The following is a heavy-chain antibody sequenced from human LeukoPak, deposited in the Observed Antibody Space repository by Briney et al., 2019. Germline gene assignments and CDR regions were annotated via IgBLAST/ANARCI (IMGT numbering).Heavy chain of an antibody. CDR2: IYYSGST. J-gene: IGHJ2*01. CDR1: GGSISSYY. V-gene: IGHV4-59*01. D-gene: IGHD4-17*01. Sequence: PSETLSPTCTVSGGSISSYYWSWIRQPPGKGLEWIGYIYYSGSTNYNPSLKSRVTISVDTSKNQFSLKLSSVTAADTAVYYCAREYSKLPVTTSWYFDLWGRGTQVTVSS. CDR3: AREYSKLPVTTSWYFDL.